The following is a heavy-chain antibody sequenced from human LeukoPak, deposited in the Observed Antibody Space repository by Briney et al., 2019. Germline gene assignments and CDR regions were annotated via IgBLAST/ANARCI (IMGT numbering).Heavy chain of an antibody. D-gene: IGHD5-24*01. V-gene: IGHV4-59*01. CDR2: IYYRGST. CDR3: ARASNAQEDGYNPFDY. Sequence: SETLSLTCNVSGGSISSYYWSWIRQPPGKGLEWIGYIYYRGSTNYNPSLKSRVTISVDRSKNQFSLKLSSVTAADTAVYYCARASNAQEDGYNPFDYWGQGTLVTVSS. CDR1: GGSISSYY. J-gene: IGHJ4*02.